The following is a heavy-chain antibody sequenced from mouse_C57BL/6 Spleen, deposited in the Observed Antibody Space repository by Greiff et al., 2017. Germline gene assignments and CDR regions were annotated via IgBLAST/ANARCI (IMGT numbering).Heavy chain of an antibody. V-gene: IGHV1-82*01. Sequence: VQLQQSGPELVKPGASVKISCKASGYAFSSSWMNWVKQRPGKGLEWIGRIYPGDGDTNYNGKFKGKATLTADNSSSTAYMQLSSLTSEDSAVYFCARRGYDYDGGFAYWGQGTLVTVSA. D-gene: IGHD2-4*01. J-gene: IGHJ3*01. CDR3: ARRGYDYDGGFAY. CDR2: IYPGDGDT. CDR1: GYAFSSSW.